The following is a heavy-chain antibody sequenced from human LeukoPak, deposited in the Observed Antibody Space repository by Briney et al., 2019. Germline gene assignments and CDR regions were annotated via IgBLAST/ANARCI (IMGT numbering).Heavy chain of an antibody. D-gene: IGHD3-22*01. CDR1: GFTFSSYA. Sequence: GGSLRLSCAASGFTFSSYAMHWVRQAPGKGLEWVAVISYDGSNKYYADSVKGRFTISRDNSRNTLYLQMNSLRAEDTAVYYCARDTYDSSGYYYQDYWGQGTLVTVSS. CDR3: ARDTYDSSGYYYQDY. CDR2: ISYDGSNK. J-gene: IGHJ4*02. V-gene: IGHV3-30-3*01.